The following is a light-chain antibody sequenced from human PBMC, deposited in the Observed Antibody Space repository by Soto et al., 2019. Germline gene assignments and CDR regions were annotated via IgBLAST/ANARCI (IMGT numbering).Light chain of an antibody. CDR3: QSYDNSLSGVV. Sequence: QLVLTQPPSVSGAPGQRIIISCTGSSSNIGAGFDVHWYQHLPGTAPKLLVYDNDNRPSGLPARFSDSRSGTSASLAITSLQAYDEADYYCQSYDNSLSGVVFGGGTQLTVL. V-gene: IGLV1-40*01. J-gene: IGLJ2*01. CDR1: SSNIGAGFD. CDR2: DND.